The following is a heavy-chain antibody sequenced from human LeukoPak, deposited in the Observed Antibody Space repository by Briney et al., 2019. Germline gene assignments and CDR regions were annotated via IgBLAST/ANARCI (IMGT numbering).Heavy chain of an antibody. CDR1: GGAISSGGHF. CDR2: IYYSGST. V-gene: IGHV4-30-2*03. Sequence: SQTLSLTCVVSGGAISSGGHFWSWIRQRPGKGLEWIGSIYYSGSTYYNPSLKSRVTISVDTSKNQFSLKLSSVTAADTAVYYCARHVGYCSGGSCRTFDYWGQGTLVTVSS. D-gene: IGHD2-15*01. CDR3: ARHVGYCSGGSCRTFDY. J-gene: IGHJ4*02.